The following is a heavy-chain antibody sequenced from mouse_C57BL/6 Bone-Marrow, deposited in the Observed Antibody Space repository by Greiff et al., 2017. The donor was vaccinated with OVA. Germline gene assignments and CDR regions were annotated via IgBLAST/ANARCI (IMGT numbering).Heavy chain of an antibody. CDR2: IRSKSNNYAT. J-gene: IGHJ4*01. CDR1: GFSFNTYA. Sequence: EVQVVESGGGLVQPKGSLKLSCAASGFSFNTYAMNWVRQAPGKGLEWVARIRSKSNNYATYYADSVKDRFTISRDDSESMLYLQMNNLKTEDTAMYYCVRHGELRNAMDYWGQGTSVTVSS. D-gene: IGHD1-1*01. V-gene: IGHV10-1*01. CDR3: VRHGELRNAMDY.